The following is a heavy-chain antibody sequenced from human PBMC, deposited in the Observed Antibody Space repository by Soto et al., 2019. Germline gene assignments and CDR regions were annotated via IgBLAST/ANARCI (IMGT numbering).Heavy chain of an antibody. J-gene: IGHJ6*02. V-gene: IGHV5-51*01. CDR3: ARRDSGGYSGGMDV. D-gene: IGHD3-22*01. CDR2: IYPGDSET. CDR1: GYSFTSYW. Sequence: GESLKISCNGSGYSFTSYWLDWVRQMPGKGLEWMGIIYPGDSETRYSPSFQGQVSISADKLISATSLQSSSLKASDIAMYYCARRDSGGYSGGMDVWGQGTMVTVSS.